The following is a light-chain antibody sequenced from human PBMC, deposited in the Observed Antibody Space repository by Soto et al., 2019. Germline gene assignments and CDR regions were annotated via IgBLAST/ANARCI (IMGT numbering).Light chain of an antibody. CDR2: DVS. V-gene: IGKV3D-20*01. CDR1: QSVSKNY. J-gene: IGKJ4*01. Sequence: EIVLTQSPATPSLSPGERATLSGGASQSVSKNYLAWHQQRPGLAPRLLIYDVSRRATGIPDRFSGSGSGTDFTLTISRLEPEDFAVYYCQQYGNSPLTFGGGTKVEIK. CDR3: QQYGNSPLT.